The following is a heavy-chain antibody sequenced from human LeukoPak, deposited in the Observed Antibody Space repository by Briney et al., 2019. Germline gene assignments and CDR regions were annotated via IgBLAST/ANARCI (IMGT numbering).Heavy chain of an antibody. CDR2: MNPNSGNT. CDR3: ARCEAEQLWWPSTWFDP. V-gene: IGHV1-8*03. J-gene: IGHJ5*02. CDR1: GYTFTSYD. Sequence: ASVKVSCKASGYTFTSYDINWVRQATGQGLEWMGWMNPNSGNTGYTQKFQGRVTITRNTSISTAYMELSSLRSEHTAVYYCARCEAEQLWWPSTWFDPWGQGTLVTVSS. D-gene: IGHD6-6*01.